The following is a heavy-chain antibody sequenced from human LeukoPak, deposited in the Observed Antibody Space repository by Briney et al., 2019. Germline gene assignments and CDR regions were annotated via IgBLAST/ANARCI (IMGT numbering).Heavy chain of an antibody. CDR3: AASYGAYLFDY. CDR2: ISSSSSYI. V-gene: IGHV3-21*01. J-gene: IGHJ4*02. D-gene: IGHD4-17*01. CDR1: GFTFSSYS. Sequence: GGSLRLSCAASGFTFSSYSMNWARQAPGKGLEWVSSISSSSSYIYYADSVKGRFTISRDNAKNSLYLQMNSLRAEDTAVYYWAASYGAYLFDYWGQGTLVTVSS.